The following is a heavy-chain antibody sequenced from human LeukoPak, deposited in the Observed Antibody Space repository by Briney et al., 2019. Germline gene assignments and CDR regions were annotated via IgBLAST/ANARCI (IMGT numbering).Heavy chain of an antibody. D-gene: IGHD2-2*01. CDR3: AREVDCSSTSCYPNFDY. J-gene: IGHJ4*02. V-gene: IGHV3-7*01. Sequence: GGSLRLSCAASGFTFSSYWMSWVRQAPGKGLEWVANIKQDGSEKYYVDSVKGRFTISRDNAKNSLYLQMNSLRAEDTAVYYCAREVDCSSTSCYPNFDYWGQGTLVTVSS. CDR2: IKQDGSEK. CDR1: GFTFSSYW.